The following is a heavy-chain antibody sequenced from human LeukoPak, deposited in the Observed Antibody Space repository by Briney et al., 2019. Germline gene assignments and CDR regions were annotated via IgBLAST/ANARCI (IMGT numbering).Heavy chain of an antibody. CDR2: INSDGSST. Sequence: GGSLRLSCAASGFTFSSYWMHWVRQALGKGLVWVSRINSDGSSTSYADSVKGRFTISRDNAKNTLYLQMNSLRAEDTAVYYCASAYGVRGQDWFDPWGQGTLVTVSS. D-gene: IGHD2-21*01. CDR3: ASAYGVRGQDWFDP. V-gene: IGHV3-74*01. J-gene: IGHJ5*02. CDR1: GFTFSSYW.